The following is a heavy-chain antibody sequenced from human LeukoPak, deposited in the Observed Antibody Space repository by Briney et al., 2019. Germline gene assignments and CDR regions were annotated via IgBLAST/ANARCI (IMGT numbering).Heavy chain of an antibody. CDR1: GYTFTGYY. CDR3: ARTYRGYYFDY. Sequence: GASVKVSCKASGYTFTGYYIHWVRQAPGQGLEWMGYINPYSDDTKYAQKFQGRVTMTRDTSISTAYMELRSLRSDDTAVYYCARTYRGYYFDYWGQGTLVTVSS. D-gene: IGHD1-26*01. J-gene: IGHJ4*02. CDR2: INPYSDDT. V-gene: IGHV1-2*02.